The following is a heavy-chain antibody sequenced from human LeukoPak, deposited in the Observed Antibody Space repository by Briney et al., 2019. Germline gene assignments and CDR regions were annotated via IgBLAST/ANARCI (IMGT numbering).Heavy chain of an antibody. V-gene: IGHV3-11*05. CDR2: ISSSSSYT. Sequence: PGGSLRLSCAASGFTFSDYYMSWIRQAPGKGLEWVSHISSSSSYTNYADSVKGRFTISRDNAKNSLYLQMNSLRAEDTAVYYCARDRSRWYSSGSNWFDPWGQGTLVTVSS. J-gene: IGHJ5*02. CDR1: GFTFSDYY. D-gene: IGHD6-19*01. CDR3: ARDRSRWYSSGSNWFDP.